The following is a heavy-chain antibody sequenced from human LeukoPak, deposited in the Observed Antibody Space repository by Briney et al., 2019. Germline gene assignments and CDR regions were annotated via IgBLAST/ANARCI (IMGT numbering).Heavy chain of an antibody. Sequence: GGTLRPSCAASGFTFSSYGMSWVRQAPGKGLEWVSAISGSGGSTYYADSVKGRFTISRDNSKNTLDLQMNSLRAEDTAVYYCAKDSAKKYDDYWGQGTLVTVSS. V-gene: IGHV3-23*01. CDR3: AKDSAKKYDDY. J-gene: IGHJ4*02. CDR2: ISGSGGST. D-gene: IGHD2/OR15-2a*01. CDR1: GFTFSSYG.